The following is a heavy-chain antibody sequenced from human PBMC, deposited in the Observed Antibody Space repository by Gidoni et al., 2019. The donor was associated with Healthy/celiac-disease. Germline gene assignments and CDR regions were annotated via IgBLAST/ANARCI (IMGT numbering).Heavy chain of an antibody. CDR2: IYYSGST. V-gene: IGHV4-39*01. CDR1: GGSISSSSYY. Sequence: QLQLQESGPGLVKPSETLSLTCTVSGGSISSSSYYWGWIRQPPGKGLEWIGSIYYSGSTYYNPSLKSRVTISVDTSKNQFSLKLSSVTAADTAVYYCARRAYRYCSSTSCLEDYWGQGTLVTVSS. J-gene: IGHJ4*02. D-gene: IGHD2-2*01. CDR3: ARRAYRYCSSTSCLEDY.